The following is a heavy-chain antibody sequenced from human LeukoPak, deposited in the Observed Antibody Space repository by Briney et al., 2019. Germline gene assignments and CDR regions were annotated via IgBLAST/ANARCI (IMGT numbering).Heavy chain of an antibody. CDR3: ARFYYDSSGYYSDYYYYIDV. CDR1: GYTFTSYD. Sequence: ASVKVSCTASGYTFTSYDINWVRQATGQGLEWMGWMNPNSGNTGYAQKFEGRVTITRNTSISTAYMELSSLRSEDTAVYYCARFYYDSSGYYSDYYYYIDVWGKGTTVTVSS. D-gene: IGHD3-22*01. CDR2: MNPNSGNT. J-gene: IGHJ6*03. V-gene: IGHV1-8*03.